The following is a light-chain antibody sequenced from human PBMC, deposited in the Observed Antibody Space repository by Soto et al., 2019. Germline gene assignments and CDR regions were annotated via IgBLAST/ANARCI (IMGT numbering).Light chain of an antibody. CDR3: QSSGSSRT. Sequence: EVVLTQSPGSLSLSPGDRATLSCRASQSLVNTYVAWYQQKAGQAPRLLIYDASTRATGIPDRFSGSGSGTDFILSISRLEPEDFAVYYCQSSGSSRTFGHGTRWIS. CDR2: DAS. J-gene: IGKJ1*01. V-gene: IGKV3-20*01. CDR1: QSLVNTY.